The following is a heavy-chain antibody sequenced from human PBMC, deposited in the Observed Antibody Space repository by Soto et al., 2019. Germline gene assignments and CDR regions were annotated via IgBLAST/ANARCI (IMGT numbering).Heavy chain of an antibody. CDR1: GFTFSDSY. CDR3: ARDNGGTFDY. Sequence: QVLLVESGGGLVKPGGSLRLSCAASGFTFSDSYMSWIRQAPGEVLEWVSYISSSSTSSNYADSMKGRFTISRDNAKNSLYLQMNSLRAEDTAVYYCARDNGGTFDYWGQGTLVTVSS. D-gene: IGHD2-8*01. V-gene: IGHV3-11*05. CDR2: ISSSSTSS. J-gene: IGHJ4*02.